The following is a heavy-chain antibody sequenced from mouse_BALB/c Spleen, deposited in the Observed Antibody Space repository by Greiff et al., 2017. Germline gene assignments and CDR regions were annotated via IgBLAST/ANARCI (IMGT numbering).Heavy chain of an antibody. D-gene: IGHD1-1*01. J-gene: IGHJ2*01. Sequence: LEESGAELAKPGASVKMSCKASGYTFTSYWMHWVKQRPGQGLEWIGYINPSTGYTEYNQKFKDKATLTADKSSSTAYMQLSSLTSEDSAVYYCARCYYGSSFFDYWGQGTTLTVSS. CDR1: GYTFTSYW. CDR2: INPSTGYT. CDR3: ARCYYGSSFFDY. V-gene: IGHV1-7*01.